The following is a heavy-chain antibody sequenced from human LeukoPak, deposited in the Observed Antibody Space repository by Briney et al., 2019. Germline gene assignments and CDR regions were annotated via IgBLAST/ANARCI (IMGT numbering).Heavy chain of an antibody. CDR3: ARARYSSSWYLDY. CDR2: ISTTSNTI. Sequence: PGGSLRLSCAASGFTFSSYSMHWVRQAPGKGLEWVSGISTTSNTIYYADSVKGRFTISRDYAKNSLYLQMSGLGDEDTAVYFCARARYSSSWYLDYWGQGTLVTVSS. V-gene: IGHV3-48*02. J-gene: IGHJ4*02. CDR1: GFTFSSYS. D-gene: IGHD6-13*01.